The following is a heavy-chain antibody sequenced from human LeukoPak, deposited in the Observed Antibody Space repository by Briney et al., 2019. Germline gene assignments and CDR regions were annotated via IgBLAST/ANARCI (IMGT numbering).Heavy chain of an antibody. CDR1: GGSISSYY. Sequence: SETLSLTCTVSGGSISSYYWSWIRQPPGKGLEWIGYIYYSGSTNYNPSLKSRVTISVDTSKNQFSLKLSSVTAADTAVYYCARGEVWGSYRFDCWGQGTLVTVSS. J-gene: IGHJ4*02. CDR3: ARGEVWGSYRFDC. CDR2: IYYSGST. D-gene: IGHD3-16*02. V-gene: IGHV4-59*01.